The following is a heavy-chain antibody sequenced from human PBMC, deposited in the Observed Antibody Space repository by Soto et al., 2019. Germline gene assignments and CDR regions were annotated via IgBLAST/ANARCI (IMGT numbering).Heavy chain of an antibody. V-gene: IGHV4-31*03. J-gene: IGHJ4*02. Sequence: QVQLQESGPGLVKPSQTLSLTCTVSGGSISSGVSYWSWIRQHPGKGLEWIGYIYYSGNTYYNPSLKSRLTISVDTSKNQFSLKLSSVTAADTAVYFCARESHDYGDYLDYWGQGTLVTVSS. D-gene: IGHD4-17*01. CDR1: GGSISSGVSY. CDR3: ARESHDYGDYLDY. CDR2: IYYSGNT.